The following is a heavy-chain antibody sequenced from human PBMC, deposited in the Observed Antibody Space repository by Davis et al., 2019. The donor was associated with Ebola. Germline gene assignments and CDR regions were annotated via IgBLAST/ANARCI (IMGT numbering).Heavy chain of an antibody. CDR1: GGSFSTYY. V-gene: IGHV4-34*01. D-gene: IGHD2/OR15-2a*01. CDR3: ARGRPFF. CDR2: INHSGST. Sequence: SETLSLTCAVYGGSFSTYYWTWIRQPPGKGLEWIGEINHSGSTNYNPSLKSRVTISVDTSKKQFSLKLSSVTAADTAVYYCARGRPFFWGQGTLVTVSS. J-gene: IGHJ4*02.